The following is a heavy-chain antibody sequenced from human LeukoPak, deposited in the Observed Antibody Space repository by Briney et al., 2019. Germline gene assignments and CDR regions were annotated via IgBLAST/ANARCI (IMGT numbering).Heavy chain of an antibody. CDR1: GFTFTTFG. J-gene: IGHJ5*02. V-gene: IGHV1-18*01. D-gene: IGHD3-3*01. CDR3: ARVVTIFGVGGYKWIDP. CDR2: ITTYNGNT. Sequence: EASVKVSCKTSGFTFTTFGFTWVRQAPGQGLEWIGWITTYNGNTNYAQTYQGRVTMTTDTSTSTAYMELGSLRSGDTAVYYCARVVTIFGVGGYKWIDPWGEGTLVTVSS.